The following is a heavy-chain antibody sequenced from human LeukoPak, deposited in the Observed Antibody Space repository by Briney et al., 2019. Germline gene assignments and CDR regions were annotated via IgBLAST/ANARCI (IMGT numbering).Heavy chain of an antibody. D-gene: IGHD1-26*01. V-gene: IGHV3-48*01. J-gene: IGHJ4*02. CDR3: ARSGSYRLDY. CDR2: ISSSSSTI. Sequence: GGSLRLSCAASGFTFSSYNMNWVSQAPGKGLEWVSYISSSSSTIYYADSVKGRFTISRDNAKNSLYLQMNSLRAEDTAVYYCARSGSYRLDYWGQGTLVTVSS. CDR1: GFTFSSYN.